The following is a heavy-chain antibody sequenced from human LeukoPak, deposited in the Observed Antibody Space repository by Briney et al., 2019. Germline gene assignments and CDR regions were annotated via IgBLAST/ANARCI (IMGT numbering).Heavy chain of an antibody. CDR1: GGSISSYY. CDR2: IYYSGST. CDR3: ARLAWGRLDY. J-gene: IGHJ4*02. Sequence: LETLSLTCTVSGGSISSYYWSWIRQPPGKGLEWIGYIYYSGSTNYNPSLKSRVTISVDTSKNQFSLKLSSVTAADTAVYYCARLAWGRLDYWGQGTLVTVSS. V-gene: IGHV4-59*08. D-gene: IGHD7-27*01.